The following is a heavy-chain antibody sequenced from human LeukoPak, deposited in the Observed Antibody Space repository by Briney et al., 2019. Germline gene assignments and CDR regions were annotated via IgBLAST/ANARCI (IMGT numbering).Heavy chain of an antibody. V-gene: IGHV4-61*02. CDR2: IYSSGST. Sequence: SETLSLTCTVSGGSMSSGNYYWIWIRQPAGKGLEWIGRIYSSGSTNYNPSLKSRVTISLDMSKNQFSLDLSSVTAADTAFYYCARVGVAAGFDYWGQGTLVTVSS. CDR3: ARVGVAAGFDY. J-gene: IGHJ4*02. D-gene: IGHD6-13*01. CDR1: GGSMSSGNYY.